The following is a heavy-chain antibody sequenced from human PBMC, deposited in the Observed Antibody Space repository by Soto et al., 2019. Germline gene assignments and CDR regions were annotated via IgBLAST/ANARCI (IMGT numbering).Heavy chain of an antibody. V-gene: IGHV1-8*01. CDR3: ARDQVGYSSSWLDQDQNNWFDP. CDR2: MNTNSDNT. D-gene: IGHD6-13*01. Sequence: ASVKFSCNASGYTFTSDGVNWGRQATGQGLEWMGWMNTNSDNTGHAQTFQGRVTMTRNTSISTAYMELSSLRSEDTAVYYCARDQVGYSSSWLDQDQNNWFDPWGQGTLVTVSS. J-gene: IGHJ5*02. CDR1: GYTFTSDG.